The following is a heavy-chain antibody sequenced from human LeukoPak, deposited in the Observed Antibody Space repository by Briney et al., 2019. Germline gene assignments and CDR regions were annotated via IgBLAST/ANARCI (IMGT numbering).Heavy chain of an antibody. D-gene: IGHD3-16*01. CDR2: IRSKANSYAT. V-gene: IGHV3-73*01. J-gene: IGHJ4*02. CDR1: GFTFSGSA. Sequence: PGGSLRLSCAASGFTFSGSAMHWVRQASGKGLEWVGRIRSKANSYATAYAASVEGRFTISRDDSKNTAYLQMNSLKTEDTAVYYCTRPDEGADYWGQGTLVTVSS. CDR3: TRPDEGADY.